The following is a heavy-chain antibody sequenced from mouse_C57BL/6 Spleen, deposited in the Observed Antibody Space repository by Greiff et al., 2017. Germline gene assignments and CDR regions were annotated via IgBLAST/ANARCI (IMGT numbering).Heavy chain of an antibody. CDR3: ARDNGYDGYFLDN. CDR1: GFTFSSYA. J-gene: IGHJ2*01. Sequence: DVKLVESGGGLVKPGGSLKLSCAASGFTFSSYAMSWVRQTPEKRLEWVATISDGGSYTYYPDNVKGRFTISRDNAKNNLYLQMSHLKSEDTAMYYCARDNGYDGYFLDNWGQGTTLTVSS. V-gene: IGHV5-4*01. CDR2: ISDGGSYT. D-gene: IGHD2-3*01.